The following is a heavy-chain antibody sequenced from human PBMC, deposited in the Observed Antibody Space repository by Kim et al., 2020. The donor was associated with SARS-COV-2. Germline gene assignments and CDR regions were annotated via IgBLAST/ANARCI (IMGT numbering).Heavy chain of an antibody. CDR2: ITGSGGTK. Sequence: GGSLRLSCAASGFTFSSYAMSWVRQAPGKGPEWVSGITGSGGTKYCADSVKGRFTISRDNSKNTLSLQMDSLRAEDTAVYYCAKAPYISSGRGDGVNIWG. V-gene: IGHV3-23*01. J-gene: IGHJ3*02. D-gene: IGHD6-6*01. CDR3: AKAPYISSGRGDGVNI. CDR1: GFTFSSYA.